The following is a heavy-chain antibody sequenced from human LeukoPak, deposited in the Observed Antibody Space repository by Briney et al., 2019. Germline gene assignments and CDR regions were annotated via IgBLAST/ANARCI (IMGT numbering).Heavy chain of an antibody. CDR2: ISAYNGNT. Sequence: ASVKVSCKASGYTFTSYGISWVRQAPGQGLEWMGWISAYNGNTNYAQKLQGRVTMTTDTSTSTAYMELRSLRPDDTAVYYCARVDSSGYPFDYWGQGTLVTVSS. D-gene: IGHD3-22*01. V-gene: IGHV1-18*01. CDR3: ARVDSSGYPFDY. J-gene: IGHJ4*02. CDR1: GYTFTSYG.